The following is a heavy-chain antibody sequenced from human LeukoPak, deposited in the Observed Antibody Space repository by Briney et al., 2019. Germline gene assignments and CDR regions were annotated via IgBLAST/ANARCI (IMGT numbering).Heavy chain of an antibody. CDR2: INPYSGGT. CDR3: ARVRSPRFGELSLDY. D-gene: IGHD3-10*01. V-gene: IGHV1-2*02. CDR1: GYTFTGYY. Sequence: GASLKVSCKXSGYTFTGYYMHWVRQAPGQGLEWMGRINPYSGGTNYAQKLQGRVTMTRDTSISTAYMELSRLRSDDTAVYYCARVRSPRFGELSLDYWGQGTLVTVSS. J-gene: IGHJ4*02.